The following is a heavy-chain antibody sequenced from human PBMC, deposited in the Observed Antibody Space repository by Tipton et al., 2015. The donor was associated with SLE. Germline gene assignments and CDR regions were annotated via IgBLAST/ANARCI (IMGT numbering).Heavy chain of an antibody. V-gene: IGHV4-30-2*01. J-gene: IGHJ6*03. Sequence: LRLSCAVSGGSISSGGYSWSWIRQPPGKGLEWIGYIYHSGSTYYNPSLKSRVTISVDRSKNQFSLKLSSVTAADTAVYYCARVGFYGSGRTWDMDVWGNGTTVTVSS. CDR2: IYHSGST. CDR1: GGSISSGGYS. CDR3: ARVGFYGSGRTWDMDV. D-gene: IGHD3-10*01.